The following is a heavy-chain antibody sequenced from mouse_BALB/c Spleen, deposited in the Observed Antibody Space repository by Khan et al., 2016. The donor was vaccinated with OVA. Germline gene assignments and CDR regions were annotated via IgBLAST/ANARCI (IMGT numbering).Heavy chain of an antibody. Sequence: QVQLQQSGPGLARPSPSVKMSCKTSGYSLTSYTIHWIKKRPGKGLEWMGYINPSNGNTNYNQKYKDKATLTTDKYTTTAYLKMSSLTSDDSAVFNYLSAGASHRNYDLFDYWGQGTLVTVSA. D-gene: IGHD1-1*01. CDR3: LSAGASHRNYDLFDY. J-gene: IGHJ3*01. V-gene: IGHV1-4*01. CDR1: GYSLTSYT. CDR2: INPSNGNT.